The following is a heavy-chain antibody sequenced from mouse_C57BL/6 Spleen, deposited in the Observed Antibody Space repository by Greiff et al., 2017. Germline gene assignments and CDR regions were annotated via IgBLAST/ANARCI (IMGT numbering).Heavy chain of an antibody. V-gene: IGHV1-22*01. D-gene: IGHD2-13*01. J-gene: IGHJ4*01. Sequence: EVQRVESGPELVKPGASVKMSCKASGYTFTDYNMHWVKQSHGKSLEWIGYINPNNGGTSYNQKFKGKATLTVNKSSSTAYMELRSLTSEDSAVYYCARTYYYSDYVGAMDYWGQGTSVTVSS. CDR3: ARTYYYSDYVGAMDY. CDR1: GYTFTDYN. CDR2: INPNNGGT.